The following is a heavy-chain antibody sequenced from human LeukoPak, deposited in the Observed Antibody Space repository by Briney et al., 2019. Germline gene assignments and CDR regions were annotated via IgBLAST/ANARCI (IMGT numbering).Heavy chain of an antibody. Sequence: NPGGSLRLSCTASGFTFGDYAMSWFRQAPGKGLEWVGFIRREAYGGTTEYAASVKRRFTISRDDSKSIAYLQMNSLKTEDTAVYYCTRGYCSSTSCHNAFDIWGQGTMVTVSS. J-gene: IGHJ3*02. CDR2: IRREAYGGTT. V-gene: IGHV3-49*05. CDR3: TRGYCSSTSCHNAFDI. CDR1: GFTFGDYA. D-gene: IGHD2-2*01.